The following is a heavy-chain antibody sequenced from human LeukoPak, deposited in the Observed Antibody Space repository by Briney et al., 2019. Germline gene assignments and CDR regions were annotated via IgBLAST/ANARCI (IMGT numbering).Heavy chain of an antibody. J-gene: IGHJ4*02. Sequence: SETLSLTCAVSGYSISSGYYWGWIRQPPGKGLEWIGSIYHSGSTYYNPSLKSRVTISVDTPKNQFSLKLSSVTAADTAVHYCARGTMMPFDYWGQGTLVTVSS. CDR2: IYHSGST. CDR1: GYSISSGYY. CDR3: ARGTMMPFDY. V-gene: IGHV4-38-2*01. D-gene: IGHD3-22*01.